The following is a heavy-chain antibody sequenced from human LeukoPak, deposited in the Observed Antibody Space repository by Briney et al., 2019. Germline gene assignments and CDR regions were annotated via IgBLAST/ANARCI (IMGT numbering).Heavy chain of an antibody. CDR1: GGSISTYY. Sequence: SETLSLTCTVSGGSISTYYWSWIRLLPGKGLEWIGYIHHSGSTKYNPSLQSRVTISVDTSKNQFSLKLSSVTAADTAVYHCARGRSGSFYAVDYWGQGAPVTVSS. CDR3: ARGRSGSFYAVDY. CDR2: IHHSGST. D-gene: IGHD1-26*01. J-gene: IGHJ4*02. V-gene: IGHV4-59*01.